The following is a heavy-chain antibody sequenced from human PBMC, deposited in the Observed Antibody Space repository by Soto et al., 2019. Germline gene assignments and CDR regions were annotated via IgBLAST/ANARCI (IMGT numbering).Heavy chain of an antibody. CDR2: INPSGGGT. V-gene: IGHV1-46*01. D-gene: IGHD3-3*02. CDR3: ARDKPFSAGY. J-gene: IGHJ4*02. Sequence: QVQLVQSGTEVKKPGASVKVSCNASGYTFLDFYIHWVRQAPGQGLEWMGFINPSGGGTTYAQKFQGRLTMTRDTSTSTVYMELISLRSEDTAIYYCARDKPFSAGYWGQGTLVT. CDR1: GYTFLDFY.